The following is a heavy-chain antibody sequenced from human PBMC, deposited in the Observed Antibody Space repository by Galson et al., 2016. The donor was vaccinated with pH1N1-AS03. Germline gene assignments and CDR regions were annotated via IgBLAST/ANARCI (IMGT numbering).Heavy chain of an antibody. CDR3: ARDPRGPCSSATCATTYYFGMDV. CDR1: GYTFTGFS. J-gene: IGHJ6*02. CDR2: INPNNGVT. Sequence: SVKVSCKASGYTFTGFSVNWVRQAPGQGLEWMGWINPNNGVTNYAQKFQAWVTMTGDTSISTAYMELYGLKSDDTAVYYCARDPRGPCSSATCATTYYFGMDVWGQGTTVIVSS. D-gene: IGHD1-26*01. V-gene: IGHV1-2*04.